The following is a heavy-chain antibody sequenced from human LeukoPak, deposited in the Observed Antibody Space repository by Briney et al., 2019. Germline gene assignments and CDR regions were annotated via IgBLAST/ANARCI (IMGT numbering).Heavy chain of an antibody. D-gene: IGHD6-19*01. CDR2: IYYSGNT. CDR1: GVSISSSNSY. J-gene: IGHJ4*02. Sequence: PSETLSLTCTVSGVSISSSNSYWGWIRQPPGKGLEWIGSIYYSGNTYYNASLKSQVSISIDTSKNQFSLRLTSVTAADTAVYYCARGHAIAVAVPTDYWGQGTLVTVSS. V-gene: IGHV4-39*01. CDR3: ARGHAIAVAVPTDY.